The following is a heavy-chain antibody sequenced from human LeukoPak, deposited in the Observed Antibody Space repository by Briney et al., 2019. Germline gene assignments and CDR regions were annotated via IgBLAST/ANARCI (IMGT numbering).Heavy chain of an antibody. J-gene: IGHJ3*02. D-gene: IGHD6-13*01. CDR2: ISWNSGSI. Sequence: GGSLRLSCAASGFTFDDYAMHWVRQAPGKGLEWVSGISWNSGSIGYADSVKGRFTISRGNAKNSLYLQMNSLRAEDTALYYCAKDSRSSWYGDAFDIWGQGTMVTVSS. CDR1: GFTFDDYA. CDR3: AKDSRSSWYGDAFDI. V-gene: IGHV3-9*01.